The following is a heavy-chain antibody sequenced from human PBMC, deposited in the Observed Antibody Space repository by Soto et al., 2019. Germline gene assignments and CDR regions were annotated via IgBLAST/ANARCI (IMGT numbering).Heavy chain of an antibody. V-gene: IGHV4-39*01. D-gene: IGHD2-15*01. CDR2: IYYSGST. Sequence: PSDTLSLTCTVSGISVSTSDYYWGWVRQPPGKGLDWIGNIYYSGSTFYNPSLRSRVTLSVDMSKNQFSLRLNSVTAADTAVYFCAGFVVPASRNSDFDYWGQGTLVTVSS. J-gene: IGHJ4*02. CDR1: GISVSTSDYY. CDR3: AGFVVPASRNSDFDY.